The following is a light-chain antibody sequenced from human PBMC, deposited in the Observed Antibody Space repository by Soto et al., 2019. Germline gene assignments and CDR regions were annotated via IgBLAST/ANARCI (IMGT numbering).Light chain of an antibody. V-gene: IGKV1-27*01. J-gene: IGKJ2*01. CDR3: QRYNGAPYT. Sequence: DFQMTQSPSSLSASVGDRVTITCRANQGISNYLAWYQQRPGKVPQVLIYAASTLQSGVPSRFSGRGSGSEFTLTINGLQPEDVGTYYCQRYNGAPYTGGQGTKVEIK. CDR1: QGISNY. CDR2: AAS.